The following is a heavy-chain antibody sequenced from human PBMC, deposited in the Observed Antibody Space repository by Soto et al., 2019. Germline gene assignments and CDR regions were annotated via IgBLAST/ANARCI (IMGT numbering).Heavy chain of an antibody. D-gene: IGHD6-19*01. Sequence: EVQLVESGGGLVQPGRSLRLSCAASGFTFDDYAMHWVRQAPGKGLEWVSGISWNSGSIGYADSVKGRFTISRDNAKNSLYLQMNSLRAEDTALYYCAKDRGGRGAVAGTHFQHWGQGTLVTVSS. CDR1: GFTFDDYA. CDR3: AKDRGGRGAVAGTHFQH. J-gene: IGHJ1*01. V-gene: IGHV3-9*01. CDR2: ISWNSGSI.